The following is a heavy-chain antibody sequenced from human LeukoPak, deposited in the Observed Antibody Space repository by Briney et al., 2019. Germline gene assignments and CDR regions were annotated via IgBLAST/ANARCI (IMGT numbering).Heavy chain of an antibody. D-gene: IGHD2-15*01. CDR3: ARRGYCSGGSCYGRYYYYYMDV. J-gene: IGHJ6*03. V-gene: IGHV1-46*01. CDR1: GYTFTSYY. Sequence: ASVKVSCKASGYTFTSYYMHWVRQAPGQGLEWMGIINPTGGSTSYAQKFQGRVTMTRDMSTSTVYMELSSLRSEDTAVYYCARRGYCSGGSCYGRYYYYYMDVWDKGTTVTVSS. CDR2: INPTGGST.